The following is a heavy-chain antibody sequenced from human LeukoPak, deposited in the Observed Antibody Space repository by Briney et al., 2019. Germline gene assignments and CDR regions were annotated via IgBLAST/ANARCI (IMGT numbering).Heavy chain of an antibody. Sequence: ASVKVSCKASGYTFTSYAMHWGRQAPGQRLEWMGWINAGNGNTKYSQKFQGRVTITRDTSASTAYMELSSLRSEDTAMYYCARGRCSSTSCYAVYWGRGTLVTVSS. CDR3: ARGRCSSTSCYAVY. CDR2: INAGNGNT. D-gene: IGHD2-2*01. J-gene: IGHJ4*02. CDR1: GYTFTSYA. V-gene: IGHV1-3*01.